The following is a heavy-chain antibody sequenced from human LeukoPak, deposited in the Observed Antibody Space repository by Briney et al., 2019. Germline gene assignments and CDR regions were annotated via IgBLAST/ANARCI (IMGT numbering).Heavy chain of an antibody. Sequence: GGSLRLSCAASGFTFSSYSMNWVRQAPGKGLEWVSSISRSSSYIYYADSVKGRFTISRDNAKNSLYLQMNSLRAEDTAVYYCARERVAGPFDYWGQGTLVTVSS. D-gene: IGHD6-19*01. CDR2: ISRSSSYI. J-gene: IGHJ4*02. V-gene: IGHV3-21*01. CDR1: GFTFSSYS. CDR3: ARERVAGPFDY.